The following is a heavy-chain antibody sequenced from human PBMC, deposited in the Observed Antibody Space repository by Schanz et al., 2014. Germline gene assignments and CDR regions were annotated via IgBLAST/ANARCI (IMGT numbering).Heavy chain of an antibody. Sequence: QVELVESGGGVVQPGRSLRLSCAASGFTFSRHAMHWVRQAAGKGLEWVAAITYDGSSKYYAESVKGRFAISRDDSKDTLYLQMNSLRPEDTAVYYCAREGRSQKCDSVYWGQGTLVTVSS. V-gene: IGHV3-30*09. CDR1: GFTFSRHA. J-gene: IGHJ4*02. CDR3: AREGRSQKCDSVY. D-gene: IGHD3-10*01. CDR2: ITYDGSSK.